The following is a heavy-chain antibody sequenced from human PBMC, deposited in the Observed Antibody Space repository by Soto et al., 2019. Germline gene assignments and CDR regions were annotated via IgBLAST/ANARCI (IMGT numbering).Heavy chain of an antibody. D-gene: IGHD6-19*01. CDR1: GFTFSSFS. CDR2: ISGSGGTT. J-gene: IGHJ4*02. CDR3: AKYGRDSSAWKADY. Sequence: EVELLESGGGLVQPGGSLRLSCAASGFTFSSFSMTWVRQAPGKGLEWVSAISGSGGTTYYADSVKDRFTISRDNSKSTLFLQMHSLRAEDTAVYYCAKYGRDSSAWKADYWDQGTLVTVSS. V-gene: IGHV3-23*01.